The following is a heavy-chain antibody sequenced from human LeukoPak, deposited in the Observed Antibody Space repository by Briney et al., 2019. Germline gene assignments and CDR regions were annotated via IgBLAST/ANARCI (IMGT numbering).Heavy chain of an antibody. V-gene: IGHV1-2*06. Sequence: ASVKVSCKASGYTFTGYYMHWLRQAPGQGLEWMGRINPNSGGTNYAQKFQGRVTMTRDTSISTAYMELSRLRSDDTAVYYCARDKDIVLMVYASGGFDPWGQGTLVTVSS. CDR1: GYTFTGYY. J-gene: IGHJ5*02. CDR3: ARDKDIVLMVYASGGFDP. CDR2: INPNSGGT. D-gene: IGHD2-8*01.